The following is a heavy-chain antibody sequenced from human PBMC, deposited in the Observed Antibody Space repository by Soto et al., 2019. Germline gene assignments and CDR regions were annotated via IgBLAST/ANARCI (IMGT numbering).Heavy chain of an antibody. J-gene: IGHJ4*02. Sequence: QLQLQESGSGLVKTSETLSLTCTVSGASISYGGFSWSWIRQSPGKGLGWICYISHLESTYFHPSFKSRLTMSIDRTRNQFSLKLSSVTAADMAVYYCARGGGYDSFDYWGQGVLVTVSS. CDR1: GASISYGGFS. CDR2: ISHLEST. D-gene: IGHD5-12*01. CDR3: ARGGGYDSFDY. V-gene: IGHV4-30-2*06.